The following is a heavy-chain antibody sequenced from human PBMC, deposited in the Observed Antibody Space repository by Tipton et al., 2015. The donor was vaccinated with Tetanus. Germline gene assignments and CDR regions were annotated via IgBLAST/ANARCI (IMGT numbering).Heavy chain of an antibody. CDR2: IWYDGTTK. J-gene: IGHJ1*01. CDR1: GFSFSTYN. CDR3: ARETSLTTSY. V-gene: IGHV3-33*01. Sequence: SLRLSCAASGFSFSTYNFHWIPQAPGKGLEWVAVIWYDGTTKFYADSVKGRFTISRDNSKNTLFLQMNSLRAEDTAVYYCARETSLTTSYWGQGALVTVSS. D-gene: IGHD4-17*01.